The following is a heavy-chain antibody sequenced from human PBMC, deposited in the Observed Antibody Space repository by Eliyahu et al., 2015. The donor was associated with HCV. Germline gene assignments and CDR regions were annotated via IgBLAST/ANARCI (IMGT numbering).Heavy chain of an antibody. V-gene: IGHV2-5*01. CDR1: GFSFTAAVG. CDR3: AHRPRNYDFGGEGLDV. D-gene: IGHD3-3*01. J-gene: IGHJ6*02. Sequence: QITLEESGPTLVKPTQTLTLTCTFSGFSFTAAVGVVWIRQPPGKALEWLALTYWNGDKRYSPSLRSRLTITKDTSRNQVVLTMTNMDPVDTATYYCAHRPRNYDFGGEGLDVWGPGTTVTVSS. CDR2: TYWNGDK.